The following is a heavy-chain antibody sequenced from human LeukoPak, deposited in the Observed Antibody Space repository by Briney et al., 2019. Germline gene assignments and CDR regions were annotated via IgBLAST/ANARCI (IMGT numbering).Heavy chain of an antibody. D-gene: IGHD6-13*01. V-gene: IGHV3-23*01. CDR2: IGTSGDST. CDR1: GFTFSSYA. J-gene: IGHJ4*02. CDR3: ARDPKEPGIAAAGDDY. Sequence: HAGGSLRLSCTASGFTFSSYAMNWVRQAPGKGLEWVSSIGTSGDSTYYADSVKGRFTISRDNSKNTLYLQMNSLRAEDTAVYYCARDPKEPGIAAAGDDYWGQGTLVTVSS.